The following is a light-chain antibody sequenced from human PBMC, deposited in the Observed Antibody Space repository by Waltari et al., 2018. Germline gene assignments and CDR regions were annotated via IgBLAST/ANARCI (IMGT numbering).Light chain of an antibody. CDR1: QSLLFSSNEKNY. V-gene: IGKV4-1*01. CDR3: QQYYSLPIT. J-gene: IGKJ5*01. Sequence: VMTQSPDSLAVSLGERATINCKSRQSLLFSSNEKNYLAWYQQKPGQPPKLIINWASTRESGVPDRFSGSGSGTDFTLTISNLQAEDVAVYYCQQYYSLPITFGQGTRLEIK. CDR2: WAS.